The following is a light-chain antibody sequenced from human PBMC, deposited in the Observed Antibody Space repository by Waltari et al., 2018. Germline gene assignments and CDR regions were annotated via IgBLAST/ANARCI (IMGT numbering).Light chain of an antibody. CDR2: HAS. CDR1: QSVSKY. V-gene: IGKV3-20*01. Sequence: EIVLTQSPGTLSLSSGERATLSCRTSQSVSKYLAWYQQKPGQATRLLIYHASSRATRIPDRFSGSGSWTDFSLTISRLGPEDFAVYYCQHYESLPVTFGQGAKVEIK. J-gene: IGKJ1*01. CDR3: QHYESLPVT.